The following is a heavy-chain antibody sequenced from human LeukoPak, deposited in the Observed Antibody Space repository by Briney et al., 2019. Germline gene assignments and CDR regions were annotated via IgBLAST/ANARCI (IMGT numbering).Heavy chain of an antibody. D-gene: IGHD6-19*01. V-gene: IGHV1-2*02. CDR2: ITPNSGAT. Sequence: ASVKVSCKASGYTFTDYYMHWVRRAPGQGLEWMGWITPNSGATDYTQTFQGRVTMTRDTSTSTAYMELSRLRSDDTAVYYCARDRAQYSIGWYGEGFAYWGQGTLVTVSS. CDR1: GYTFTDYY. J-gene: IGHJ4*02. CDR3: ARDRAQYSIGWYGEGFAY.